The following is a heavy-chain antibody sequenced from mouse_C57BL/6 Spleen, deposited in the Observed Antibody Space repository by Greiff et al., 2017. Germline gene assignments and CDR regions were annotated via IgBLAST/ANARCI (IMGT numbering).Heavy chain of an antibody. V-gene: IGHV14-1*01. CDR2: IDPEDGDT. CDR1: GFNIKDYY. D-gene: IGHD3-2*02. CDR3: TTTTAQARPFAY. Sequence: EVQLQQSGAELVRPGASVKLSCTASGFNIKDYYMHWVKQRPEQGLEWIGRIDPEDGDTEYAPKFQGKATMTADTSSNTAYLQLSSLTSEDTAVDYCTTTTAQARPFAYWGQGTLVTVSA. J-gene: IGHJ3*01.